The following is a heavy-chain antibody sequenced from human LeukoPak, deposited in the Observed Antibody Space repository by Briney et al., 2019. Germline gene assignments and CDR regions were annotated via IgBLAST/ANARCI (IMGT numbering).Heavy chain of an antibody. CDR3: ARVSRDTADSYYYYGMDV. V-gene: IGHV1-18*01. J-gene: IGHJ6*02. Sequence: GASVKVSCTASGYTFSTYGISWVRQAPGQGLEWMGWISAYNGYTNYAQKVQGRVTMTTDTSTSTAYMEVRSLRSDDTAVYYCARVSRDTADSYYYYGMDVWGQGTTVTVSS. CDR2: ISAYNGYT. D-gene: IGHD5-18*01. CDR1: GYTFSTYG.